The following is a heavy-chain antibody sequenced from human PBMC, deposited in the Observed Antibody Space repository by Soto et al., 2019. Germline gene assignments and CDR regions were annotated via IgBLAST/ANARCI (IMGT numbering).Heavy chain of an antibody. D-gene: IGHD1-26*01. CDR2: IYYSGST. CDR1: GGSISSSSYY. V-gene: IGHV4-39*01. J-gene: IGHJ6*02. Sequence: PSETLSLTCTVSGGSISSSSYYWGWIRQPPGKGLEWIGSIYYSGSTYYNPSLKSRVTISVDTSKNQFSLKLSSVTAADTAVYYCARHVDSGSYFTPRFRYYYYGMDVWGQGTTVTVSS. CDR3: ARHVDSGSYFTPRFRYYYYGMDV.